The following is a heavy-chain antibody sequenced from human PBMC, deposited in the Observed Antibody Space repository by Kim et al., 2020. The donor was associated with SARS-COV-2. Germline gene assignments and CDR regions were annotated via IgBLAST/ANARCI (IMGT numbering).Heavy chain of an antibody. CDR2: INPSGGST. CDR3: ARDFPDSSGYYRYYFDY. Sequence: ASVKVSCKASGYTFTSYYMHWVLQAPGQGLEWMGIINPSGGSTSYAQKFQGRVTMTRDTSTSTVYMELSSLRSEDTAVYYCARDFPDSSGYYRYYFDYWGQGTLVTVSS. V-gene: IGHV1-46*01. D-gene: IGHD3-22*01. CDR1: GYTFTSYY. J-gene: IGHJ4*02.